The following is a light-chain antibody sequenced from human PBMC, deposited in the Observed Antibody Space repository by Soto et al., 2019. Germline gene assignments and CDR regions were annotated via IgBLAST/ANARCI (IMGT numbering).Light chain of an antibody. J-gene: IGLJ1*01. CDR1: SSDVGGYNY. CDR3: SSYTSSSTLDV. V-gene: IGLV2-14*01. Sequence: QSALTQPASVSGSPGQSTTISYTGTSSDVGGYNYVSWYQQHPGKAPKLMIYDVSNRPSGVSNRFSGSKSGNTASLTISGLQAEDEADYYCSSYTSSSTLDVFGTGTKVTVL. CDR2: DVS.